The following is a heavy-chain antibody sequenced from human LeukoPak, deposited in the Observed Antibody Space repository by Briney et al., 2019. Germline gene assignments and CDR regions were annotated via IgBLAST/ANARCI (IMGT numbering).Heavy chain of an antibody. CDR2: INPNSGGT. V-gene: IGHV1-2*02. CDR3: AVASGSYDAGPNDVFDI. J-gene: IGHJ3*02. CDR1: GYTFTGYY. D-gene: IGHD3-10*01. Sequence: GASVKVSCKASGYTFTGYYIHWVRQAPGQGLEWMGWINPNSGGTNYVQKFQGRVTMTRDTSISIAFMELNRLKSDDTAVYYCAVASGSYDAGPNDVFDIWGQGTMVTVSS.